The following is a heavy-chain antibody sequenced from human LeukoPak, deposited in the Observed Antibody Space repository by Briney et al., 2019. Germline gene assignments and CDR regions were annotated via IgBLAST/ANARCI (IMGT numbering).Heavy chain of an antibody. Sequence: KPSETLSLTCGVYGGSFSGYYWSWIRQPPGKGLEWIGEINHSGSTNYNPSLKSRVTISVDTSKNQFSLKLSSVTAADTAVYYCARGRTYYYDSSGYYYPVQYYFDYWGQGTLVTVSS. CDR3: ARGRTYYYDSSGYYYPVQYYFDY. CDR1: GGSFSGYY. CDR2: INHSGST. J-gene: IGHJ4*02. V-gene: IGHV4-34*01. D-gene: IGHD3-22*01.